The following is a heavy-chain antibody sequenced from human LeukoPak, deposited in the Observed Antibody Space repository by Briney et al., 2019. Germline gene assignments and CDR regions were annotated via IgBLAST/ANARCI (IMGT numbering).Heavy chain of an antibody. V-gene: IGHV1-18*01. CDR2: ISAYNGNT. D-gene: IGHD3-3*01. J-gene: IGHJ4*02. Sequence: EASVTVSCTASGYTFTSYGISWVRQAPGQGLEWMGWISAYNGNTNYAQKLQGRVTMTTDTSTSTAYMELRSLRSDDTAVYYCARCSVPAYYDFWSGYPHFDYWGQGTLVTVSS. CDR3: ARCSVPAYYDFWSGYPHFDY. CDR1: GYTFTSYG.